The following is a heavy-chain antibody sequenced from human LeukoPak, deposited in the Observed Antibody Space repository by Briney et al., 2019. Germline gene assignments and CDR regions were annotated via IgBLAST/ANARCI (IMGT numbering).Heavy chain of an antibody. Sequence: GGSLRLSCAASGFTFSSYSMNWVRQAPGKGLEWVSYISSSSSTIYYAGSVKGRFTISRDNAKNSLYLQMNSLRAEDTAVYYCARSRIAIWFDPWGQGTLVTVSS. CDR2: ISSSSSTI. D-gene: IGHD3-22*01. CDR1: GFTFSSYS. V-gene: IGHV3-48*01. CDR3: ARSRIAIWFDP. J-gene: IGHJ5*02.